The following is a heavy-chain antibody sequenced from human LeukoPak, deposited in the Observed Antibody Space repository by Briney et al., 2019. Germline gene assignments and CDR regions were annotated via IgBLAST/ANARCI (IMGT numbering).Heavy chain of an antibody. V-gene: IGHV3-23*01. Sequence: GGSLRLSCAASGVTFSSYDMNWVRQAPGKGLEWVSVISGSGDTTYYADPVKGRFTISRDNSKNTLYLQMNSLRAEDTALYYCAKRIVGVLQAFDIWGQGTMVTVSS. D-gene: IGHD1-26*01. CDR3: AKRIVGVLQAFDI. CDR1: GVTFSSYD. J-gene: IGHJ3*02. CDR2: ISGSGDTT.